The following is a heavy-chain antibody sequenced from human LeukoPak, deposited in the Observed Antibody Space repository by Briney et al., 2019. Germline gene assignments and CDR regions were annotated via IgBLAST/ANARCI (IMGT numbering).Heavy chain of an antibody. CDR2: INSDGSST. CDR3: AREPAVHDYFDY. Sequence: GSLRLSCAASGFTLSSYAMSWVRQAPGKGLLWVSRINSDGSSTSYADSVKGRFTISRDNAKNTLYLQMNSLRAEDTAVYYCAREPAVHDYFDYWGQGTLVTVSS. CDR1: GFTLSSYA. D-gene: IGHD3-10*02. V-gene: IGHV3-74*01. J-gene: IGHJ4*02.